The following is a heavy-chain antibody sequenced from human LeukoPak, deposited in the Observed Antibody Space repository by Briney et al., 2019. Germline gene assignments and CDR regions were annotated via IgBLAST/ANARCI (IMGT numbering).Heavy chain of an antibody. J-gene: IGHJ3*02. Sequence: PGGSLRLSCAVSGFTFTSYAMSWVRQAPGKGLEWVSYISSSGSTIYYADSVKGRFTISRDNAKNSPYLQMNSLRAEDTAVYYCARARLEWSNDAFDIWGQGTMVTVSS. CDR3: ARARLEWSNDAFDI. CDR2: ISSSGSTI. D-gene: IGHD3-3*01. CDR1: GFTFTSYA. V-gene: IGHV3-48*04.